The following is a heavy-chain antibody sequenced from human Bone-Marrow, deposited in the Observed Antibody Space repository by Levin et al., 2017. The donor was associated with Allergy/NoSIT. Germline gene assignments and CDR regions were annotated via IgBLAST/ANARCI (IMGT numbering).Heavy chain of an antibody. Sequence: GESLKISCAASGFTFSSYAMSWVRQAPGKGLEWVSGISGSGGSTYYADSVKGRFTISRDNSKNTLYLQMNSLRAEDTAVYYCAKVASSGWYRDNWGQGTLVTVSS. V-gene: IGHV3-23*01. CDR1: GFTFSSYA. J-gene: IGHJ4*02. CDR3: AKVASSGWYRDN. D-gene: IGHD6-19*01. CDR2: ISGSGGST.